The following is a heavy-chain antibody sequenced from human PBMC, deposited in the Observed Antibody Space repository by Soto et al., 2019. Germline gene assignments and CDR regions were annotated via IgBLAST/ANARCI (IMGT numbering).Heavy chain of an antibody. J-gene: IGHJ4*02. CDR3: ARDPDGLHY. V-gene: IGHV3-74*01. Sequence: PGGSLRLACAASGLIFSNYRMHWVRQAPGKGLVWVSCISTDGSITNYADSVKGRFTVSRDNAKNTLYLQMNSLRAEDTALYYCARDPDGLHYWGQGTMVTVSS. CDR1: GLIFSNYR. CDR2: ISTDGSIT.